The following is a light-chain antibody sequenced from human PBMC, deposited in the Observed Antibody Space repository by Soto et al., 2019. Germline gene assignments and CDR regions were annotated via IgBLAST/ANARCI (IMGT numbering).Light chain of an antibody. Sequence: AIRMTHSPSSFSASTGDRVTITCRASQGISSYLAWYQQKPGKAPKLLIYAASTLQSGVPSRFSGSGSGTDFTLTISCLQPDDFATYYCQQYNSYSGKFGQGTKVDIK. V-gene: IGKV1-8*01. CDR1: QGISSY. CDR2: AAS. J-gene: IGKJ1*01. CDR3: QQYNSYSGK.